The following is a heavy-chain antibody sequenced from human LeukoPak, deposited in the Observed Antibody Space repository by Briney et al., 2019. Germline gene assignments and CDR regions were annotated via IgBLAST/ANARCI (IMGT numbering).Heavy chain of an antibody. CDR3: AKDAYGSGSILDY. V-gene: IGHV3-23*01. J-gene: IGHJ4*02. D-gene: IGHD3-10*01. CDR1: GFTFSSFA. CDR2: ISGDTDST. Sequence: PGGSLRLSCAASGFTFSSFAMSWVRQAPGKGLEWVSAISGDTDSTYYADSVKGRFTISRDNSKNTLHLQMNSLRAEDTAVYYCAKDAYGSGSILDYWGQGTLVTVSS.